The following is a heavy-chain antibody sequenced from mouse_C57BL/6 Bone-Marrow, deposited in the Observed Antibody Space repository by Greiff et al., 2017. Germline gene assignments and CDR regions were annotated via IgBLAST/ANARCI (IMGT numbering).Heavy chain of an antibody. CDR1: GFSLSTFGMG. Sequence: QVTLKESGPGLLQPSQTLSLTCSFSGFSLSTFGMGVGWIRQPSGKGLEWLAHIWWDDDKYYNPALKSRLTISKDTSKNQVFLKIANVDTADTATYYCARIATMPRRRTWFAYWGQGTLVTVSA. CDR3: ARIATMPRRRTWFAY. CDR2: IWWDDDK. J-gene: IGHJ3*01. V-gene: IGHV8-8*01. D-gene: IGHD2-1*01.